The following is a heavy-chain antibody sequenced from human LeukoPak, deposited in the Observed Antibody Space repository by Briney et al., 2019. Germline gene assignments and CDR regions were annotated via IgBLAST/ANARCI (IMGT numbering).Heavy chain of an antibody. CDR3: AKEDDCGGDCPIDY. CDR2: ISGSGVST. V-gene: IGHV3-23*01. D-gene: IGHD2-21*02. J-gene: IGHJ4*02. CDR1: GFTFSSYA. Sequence: PGGSLRLSCAASGFTFSSYAMSWVRQAPGKGLEWVSAISGSGVSTYYADSVKDRVTISRDNSKNALYLQMNSLRAEDTAVYYCAKEDDCGGDCPIDYWGQGTLVTVSS.